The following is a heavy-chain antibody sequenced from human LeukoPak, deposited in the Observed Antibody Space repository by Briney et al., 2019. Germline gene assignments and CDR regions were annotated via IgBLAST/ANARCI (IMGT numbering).Heavy chain of an antibody. CDR1: GFTFSDYE. CDR2: ISSSGTTI. CDR3: ASLIRLFNY. V-gene: IGHV3-48*03. D-gene: IGHD3-16*01. Sequence: PGGSLRLSCAASGFTFSDYEMNWVRQTPEKGLEWVSYISSSGTTIYYADSVRGRFTISRGNAKKSLYLQIHSLRADDTAVYYCASLIRLFNYWGQGTLVTVSS. J-gene: IGHJ4*02.